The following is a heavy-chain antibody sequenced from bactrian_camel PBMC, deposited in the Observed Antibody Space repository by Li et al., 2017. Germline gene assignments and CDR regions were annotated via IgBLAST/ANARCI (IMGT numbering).Heavy chain of an antibody. V-gene: IGHV3S55*01. J-gene: IGHJ4*01. CDR1: ESTYDRGYC. CDR3: AAAEPCALIWPTAVGSVGD. D-gene: IGHD2*01. CDR2: ICGSGYT. Sequence: HVQLVESGGGSVQAGRSLRLSCAASESTYDRGYCMAWFRQASEKEREGVAAICGSGYTDYAGSVAGRFTVSKDNAKNALLLQMDNLRPEDSAIYYCAAAEPCALIWPTAVGSVGDWGRGTQVTVS.